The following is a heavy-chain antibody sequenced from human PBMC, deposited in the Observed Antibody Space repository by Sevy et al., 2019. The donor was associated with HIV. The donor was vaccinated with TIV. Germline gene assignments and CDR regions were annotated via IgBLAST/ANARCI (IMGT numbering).Heavy chain of an antibody. Sequence: SETLSLTCTVSGGSISSGDYYWSWIRQPPGKGLEWIGYIYYSGTTYYNPSLKSRVTISVDTSKNQFSLKLSSVTAADTAVYYYAARILSRYCGGDCSNWYFDLWGRGTLVTVSS. CDR2: IYYSGTT. J-gene: IGHJ2*01. V-gene: IGHV4-30-4*01. CDR1: GGSISSGDYY. D-gene: IGHD2-21*02. CDR3: AARILSRYCGGDCSNWYFDL.